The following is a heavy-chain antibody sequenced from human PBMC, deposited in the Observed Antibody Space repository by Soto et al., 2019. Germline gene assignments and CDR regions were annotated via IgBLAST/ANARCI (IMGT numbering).Heavy chain of an antibody. CDR3: ARPGRDFWSGRYYFDY. D-gene: IGHD3-3*01. V-gene: IGHV3-30*03. Sequence: QVQLVESGGGVVQPGRSLRLSCVASGFTFSSHGMHWVRQAPGKGLEWVAVISYDGSNKDYADSVKGRFTISRDNSKNTLYVQMNSLRAEDTAVYYCARPGRDFWSGRYYFDYWGQGTLVTVSS. CDR1: GFTFSSHG. J-gene: IGHJ4*02. CDR2: ISYDGSNK.